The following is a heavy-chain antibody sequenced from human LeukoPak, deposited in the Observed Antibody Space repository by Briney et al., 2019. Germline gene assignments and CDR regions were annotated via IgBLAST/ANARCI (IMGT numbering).Heavy chain of an antibody. J-gene: IGHJ3*02. CDR1: GGSFSGYY. CDR3: ARVVVVSTYDDFDI. CDR2: INHSGST. V-gene: IGHV4-34*01. Sequence: KPSDTLSLPCAVCGGSFSGYYWSWIRQPPGKGLEWIGEINHSGSTNFNPSLNNRVSISVDTSENQLALKLSSVTAPRTPVYYCARVVVVSTYDDFDIWGKGTMVTVSS. D-gene: IGHD3-22*01.